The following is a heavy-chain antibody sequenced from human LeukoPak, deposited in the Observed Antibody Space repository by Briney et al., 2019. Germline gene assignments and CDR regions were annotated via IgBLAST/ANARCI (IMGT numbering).Heavy chain of an antibody. CDR3: STANKVYFS. V-gene: IGHV3-15*01. D-gene: IGHD2/OR15-2a*01. CDR1: RFSFSGAW. Sequence: GGSLRLSCAASRFSFSGAWMSWVRQAPGKGLEWVGRVKGKTDGETTDYAAPVRGRFTISRDDSKNTLYLQMNSLKTEDTAVYYCSTANKVYFSWGQGTLVTVSS. CDR2: VKGKTDGETT. J-gene: IGHJ5*02.